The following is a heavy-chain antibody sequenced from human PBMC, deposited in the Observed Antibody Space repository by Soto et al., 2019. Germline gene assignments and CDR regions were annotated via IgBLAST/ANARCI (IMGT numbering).Heavy chain of an antibody. V-gene: IGHV1-46*01. Sequence: ASVKVSCMASGYTFPLYKMHWVRQAPGQGLEWMGMINPSAGSTSYAQKFQGRVTMTRDTSTSTVYMELNSLRSEDTAVYYCARGVSSRYCDYWGPGTLVTVSS. J-gene: IGHJ4*02. CDR1: GYTFPLYK. CDR3: ARGVSSRYCDY. D-gene: IGHD3-3*01. CDR2: INPSAGST.